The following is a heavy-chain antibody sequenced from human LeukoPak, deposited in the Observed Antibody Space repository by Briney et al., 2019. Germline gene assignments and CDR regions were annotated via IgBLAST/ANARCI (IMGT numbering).Heavy chain of an antibody. V-gene: IGHV3-30*04. CDR1: GFTFSTYA. J-gene: IGHJ4*02. CDR2: ISYDGSNK. CDR3: ARKLIAARTYSFDY. D-gene: IGHD6-13*01. Sequence: PGRSLRLSCAASGFTFSTYAMHWVRQAPGKGLEWVALISYDGSNKYYADSVKGRFTISRDKSKNTLYLQVNSLRAEDTAVYYCARKLIAARTYSFDYWGQGTLVTVSS.